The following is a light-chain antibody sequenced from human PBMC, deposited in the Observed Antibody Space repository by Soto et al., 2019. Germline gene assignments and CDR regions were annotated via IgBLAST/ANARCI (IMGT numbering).Light chain of an antibody. CDR1: NIGSQS. J-gene: IGLJ3*02. CDR2: YDS. V-gene: IGLV3-21*04. CDR3: QVWDSSSDRPV. Sequence: SYELTQTPSLSVAPEKTASITCGGDNIGSQSVHLYQHKPGQAPILVMRYDSDRPSGIPERFSGSNSGNTATLTISRVEAGDEADYYCQVWDSSSDRPVFGGGTKLTVL.